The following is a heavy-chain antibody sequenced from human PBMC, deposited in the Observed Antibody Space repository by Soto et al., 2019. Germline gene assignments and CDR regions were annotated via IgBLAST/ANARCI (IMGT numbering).Heavy chain of an antibody. Sequence: QITLKESGPPLVKPTQTLTLTCTFSGFSLSTTGVGVGWVRQPPGKALEWLALIYWDADKHYSPSLKSRLTIPKATSKNQVVLTMTNMHPVDIGTYSCARRMIRGGYYIDAWGQGTLVTVSS. CDR2: IYWDADK. CDR1: GFSLSTTGVG. CDR3: ARRMIRGGYYIDA. V-gene: IGHV2-5*02. J-gene: IGHJ5*02. D-gene: IGHD3-3*01.